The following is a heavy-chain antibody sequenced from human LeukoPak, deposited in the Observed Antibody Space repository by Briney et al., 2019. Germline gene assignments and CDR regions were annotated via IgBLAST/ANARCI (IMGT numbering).Heavy chain of an antibody. CDR3: AKLERLNAFDI. D-gene: IGHD1-1*01. V-gene: IGHV4-59*01. Sequence: SETLSLTCTVSGGSISSYYWSWIRQPPRKGLEWIGYIYYSGSTNYNPSLKSRVTISVDTSKNQFSLKLSSVTAADTAVYYCAKLERLNAFDIWGQGTMVTVSS. J-gene: IGHJ3*02. CDR2: IYYSGST. CDR1: GGSISSYY.